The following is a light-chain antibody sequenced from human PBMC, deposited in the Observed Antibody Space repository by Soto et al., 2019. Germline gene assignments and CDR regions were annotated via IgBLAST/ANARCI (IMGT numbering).Light chain of an antibody. Sequence: QSVLTQPPSASGSPGQSVAISCTGTSSDVGGYNYVSWYQQHPGKAPKLMISDVNTRPSGVPDRFSGSKSGNTASLTVSGLQDEDESDYYCRSYGVSSKVFGAGTKVTVL. CDR2: DVN. J-gene: IGLJ1*01. CDR1: SSDVGGYNY. V-gene: IGLV2-8*01. CDR3: RSYGVSSKV.